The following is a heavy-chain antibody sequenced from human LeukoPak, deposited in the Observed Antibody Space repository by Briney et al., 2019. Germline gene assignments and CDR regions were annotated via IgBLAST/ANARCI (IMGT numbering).Heavy chain of an antibody. CDR3: ARDSNWNNGGFDY. J-gene: IGHJ4*02. Sequence: GGSLRLSCRASGFTFSNYAMSWFRKAPGKGLEWFSTSSGNGGSTYYGDSVKGRFTISRDNVKNTLHLQMSSLRAEDTAIYYCARDSNWNNGGFDYWGQGTLVTVSA. D-gene: IGHD1/OR15-1a*01. CDR1: GFTFSNYA. CDR2: SSGNGGST. V-gene: IGHV3-23*01.